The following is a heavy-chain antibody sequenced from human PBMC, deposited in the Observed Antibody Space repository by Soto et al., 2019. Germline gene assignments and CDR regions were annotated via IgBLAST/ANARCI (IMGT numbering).Heavy chain of an antibody. D-gene: IGHD5-12*01. V-gene: IGHV3-30-3*01. CDR3: ARDIVATTHHLHFDY. Sequence: GGSLRLSCAASGFTFSSYAMHWVRQAPGKGLEWVAVISYDGSNKYYADSVKGRFTISRDNSKNTLYLQMNSLRAEDTAVYYCARDIVATTHHLHFDYWGQGTLVTVSS. CDR1: GFTFSSYA. J-gene: IGHJ4*02. CDR2: ISYDGSNK.